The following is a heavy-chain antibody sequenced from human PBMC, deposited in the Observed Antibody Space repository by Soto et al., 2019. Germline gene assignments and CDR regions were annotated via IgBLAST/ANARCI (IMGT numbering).Heavy chain of an antibody. V-gene: IGHV4-4*07. CDR3: ARVGGDDFGDSGGFDY. CDR1: AGSSSNYY. Sequence: SETLSLTCTVSAGSSSNYYCNWIRQPAGKGLEWIGRIDSSGRTNYSPSLKSRVSISVDTSKNQFSLQLRSVTAADTAVYYCARVGGDDFGDSGGFDYWGQGTLVTVSS. CDR2: IDSSGRT. D-gene: IGHD4-17*01. J-gene: IGHJ4*02.